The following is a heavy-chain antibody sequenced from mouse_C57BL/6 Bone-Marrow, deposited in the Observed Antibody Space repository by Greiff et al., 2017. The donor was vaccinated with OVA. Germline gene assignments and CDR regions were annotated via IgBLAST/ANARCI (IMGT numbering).Heavy chain of an antibody. CDR2: IWSGGST. V-gene: IGHV2-2*01. CDR1: GFSLTSYG. CDR3: ARRTGKGYWYFDV. J-gene: IGHJ1*03. Sequence: QVQLKESGPGLVQPSQSLSITCTVSGFSLTSYGVHWVRQSPGKGLEWLGVIWSGGSTAYNAAFISRLSISTDNSKSQVFFKMNSLQADDAAIYYCARRTGKGYWYFDVWGTGTTVTVSS. D-gene: IGHD4-1*01.